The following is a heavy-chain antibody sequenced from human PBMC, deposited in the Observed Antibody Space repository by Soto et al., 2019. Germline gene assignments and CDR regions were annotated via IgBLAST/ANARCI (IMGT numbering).Heavy chain of an antibody. CDR3: PRAAIGCGRGSCYNHYYYALDV. CDR1: GGSISTKDFL. D-gene: IGHD2-2*02. V-gene: IGHV4-30-4*01. Sequence: PSETLSLTCTVSGGSISTKDFLWSWIRQSPGKGLEWIGYIYYSGGTYYNPSLKSRVSFSVDTSKNQFSLKLTSVTVADTALYYCPRAAIGCGRGSCYNHYYYALDVWGRGTTVTVSS. J-gene: IGHJ6*02. CDR2: IYYSGGT.